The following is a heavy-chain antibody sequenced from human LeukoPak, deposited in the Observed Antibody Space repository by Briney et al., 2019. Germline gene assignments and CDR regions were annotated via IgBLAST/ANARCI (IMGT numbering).Heavy chain of an antibody. CDR2: IIPILGIA. V-gene: IGHV1-69*02. J-gene: IGHJ5*02. Sequence: SVKVSCKASGGTFSSYTISWVRQAPGQGLEWMGRIIPILGIANYAQKLQGRVTITADKSTSTAYMELSSLRSEDTAVYYCARAVPAAINWFDPWGQGTLVTVSS. CDR1: GGTFSSYT. D-gene: IGHD2-2*01. CDR3: ARAVPAAINWFDP.